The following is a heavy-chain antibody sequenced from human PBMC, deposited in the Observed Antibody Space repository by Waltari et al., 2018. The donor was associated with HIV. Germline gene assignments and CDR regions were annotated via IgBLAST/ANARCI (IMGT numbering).Heavy chain of an antibody. Sequence: EVQLVESGGGLVQPGGFLRLSCAVSGFTFSSYSMSWVRQAPGKGLEWVSYISGSSSTIYYTDSVKGRFTISRDNAKNSLYLQMNSLRAEDTAVYYCARVVYDSSGYWFAYWGQGTLVTVSS. D-gene: IGHD3-22*01. CDR1: GFTFSSYS. CDR3: ARVVYDSSGYWFAY. CDR2: ISGSSSTI. J-gene: IGHJ4*02. V-gene: IGHV3-48*01.